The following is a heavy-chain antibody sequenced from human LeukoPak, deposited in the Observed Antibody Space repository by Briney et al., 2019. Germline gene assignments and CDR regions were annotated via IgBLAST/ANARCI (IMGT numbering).Heavy chain of an antibody. CDR3: ARGRYSGYGDV. D-gene: IGHD5-12*01. Sequence: SETLSLTCTVSGGSISSYYWSWIRQPPGKGLEWIGYIYYSGSTNYNPSLKSRVTISVDTSKNQFSLKLSSVTAADTAVYYCARGRYSGYGDVWGKGATVTISS. CDR1: GGSISSYY. V-gene: IGHV4-59*01. J-gene: IGHJ6*04. CDR2: IYYSGST.